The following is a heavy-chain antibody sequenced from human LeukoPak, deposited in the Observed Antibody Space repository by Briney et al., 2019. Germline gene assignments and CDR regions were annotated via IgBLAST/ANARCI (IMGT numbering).Heavy chain of an antibody. D-gene: IGHD3-22*01. Sequence: ASVKVSCKASGYTFTSYYMHWVRQAPGQGLEWMGIINPSGGRTSYAQKFQGRVTMTRDMSTSTVYMELSSLRSEDTAVYYCARGPITMIVVAGPFGHWGQGTLVTVSS. V-gene: IGHV1-46*01. J-gene: IGHJ4*02. CDR3: ARGPITMIVVAGPFGH. CDR1: GYTFTSYY. CDR2: INPSGGRT.